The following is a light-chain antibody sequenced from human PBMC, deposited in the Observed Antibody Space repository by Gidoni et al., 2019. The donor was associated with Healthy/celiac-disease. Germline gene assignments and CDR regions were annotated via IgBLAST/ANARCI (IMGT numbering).Light chain of an antibody. J-gene: IGKJ5*01. V-gene: IGKV4-1*01. CDR3: QQYYSTPIT. CDR2: WAS. Sequence: DLVITPSPDSLAVSLGQRATINCKSSQSVLYSSNNKNYLAWYQQKPGQPPKLLIYWASTRESGVPDRFSGSGSGTDVTLTISSLQAEDVAVYYCQQYYSTPITFXQXTRLEIK. CDR1: QSVLYSSNNKNY.